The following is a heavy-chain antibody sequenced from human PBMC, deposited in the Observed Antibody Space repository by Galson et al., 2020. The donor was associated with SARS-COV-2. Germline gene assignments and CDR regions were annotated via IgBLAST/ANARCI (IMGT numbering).Heavy chain of an antibody. V-gene: IGHV3-33*01. D-gene: IGHD6-19*01. CDR1: GFTFSSYG. CDR3: ARDKSGSGWYAQPWYFDL. CDR2: IWYDGSNK. J-gene: IGHJ2*01. Sequence: GGSLRLSCAASGFTFSSYGMHWVRQAPGKGLEWVAVIWYDGSNKYYADSVKGRFTISRDNSKNTLYLQMNSLRAEDTAVYYCARDKSGSGWYAQPWYFDLWGRGTLVTVSS.